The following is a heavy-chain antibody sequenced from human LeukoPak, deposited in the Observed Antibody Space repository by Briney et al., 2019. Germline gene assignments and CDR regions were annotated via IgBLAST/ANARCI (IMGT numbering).Heavy chain of an antibody. Sequence: GGSLRLSCAASGFTFSSYEMNWVRQAPGKGLEWVSYISSSGSTIYYADSVKGRFTISRDNAKNTLYLQMNSLRAEDTAVYYCAREYGSGSSLDYWGQGTLVTVSS. V-gene: IGHV3-48*03. D-gene: IGHD3-10*01. CDR2: ISSSGSTI. CDR1: GFTFSSYE. J-gene: IGHJ4*02. CDR3: AREYGSGSSLDY.